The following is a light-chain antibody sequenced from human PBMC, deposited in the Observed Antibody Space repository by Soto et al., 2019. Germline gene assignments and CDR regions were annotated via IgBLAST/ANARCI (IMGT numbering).Light chain of an antibody. Sequence: DIVMSQSPLSVPVIAGEAACIXXRSXQSLLQSNGYKYLDWYLQKPGQSPXXLIYLGSNRASGVPDRFSGSGSGTDFTLKISRVEAEDVGVYYCMQPLQSWTFGQGTKVDIK. J-gene: IGKJ1*01. V-gene: IGKV2-28*01. CDR1: QSLLQSNGYKY. CDR3: MQPLQSWT. CDR2: LGS.